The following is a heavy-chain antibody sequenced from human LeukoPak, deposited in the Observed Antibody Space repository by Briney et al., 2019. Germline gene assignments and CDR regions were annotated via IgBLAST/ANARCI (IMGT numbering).Heavy chain of an antibody. CDR1: GGSISSGSYY. J-gene: IGHJ3*02. CDR2: IYTRGST. CDR3: ARIPRYCSSTSCYRGDAFDI. V-gene: IGHV4-61*02. D-gene: IGHD2-2*01. Sequence: NPSETLSLTCTVSGGSISSGSYYWSWIRQPAGKGLEWIGRIYTRGSTNYNPSLKSRVTISVDTSKNQFSLKLSSVTAADTAVYYCARIPRYCSSTSCYRGDAFDIWGQGTMVTVSS.